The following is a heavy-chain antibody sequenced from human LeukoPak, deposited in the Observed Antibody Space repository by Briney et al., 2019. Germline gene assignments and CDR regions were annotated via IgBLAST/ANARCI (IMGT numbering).Heavy chain of an antibody. D-gene: IGHD3-10*01. CDR3: AKLGWFGEFGN. Sequence: SETLSLTCTVSGGSVSSGSYYWSWIRQPAGKGLEWIGRIYTSGSTNYSPSLKSRVTISVDTSKNQFSLRLSSVTAADTAVYFCAKLGWFGEFGNWGQGTLVTVSS. J-gene: IGHJ4*02. CDR1: GGSVSSGSYY. CDR2: IYTSGST. V-gene: IGHV4-61*02.